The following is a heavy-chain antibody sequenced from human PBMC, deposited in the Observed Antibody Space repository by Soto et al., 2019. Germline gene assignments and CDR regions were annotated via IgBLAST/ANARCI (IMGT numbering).Heavy chain of an antibody. J-gene: IGHJ4*02. V-gene: IGHV3-7*01. CDR2: INQDGNED. CDR3: ARTGDGHHDFLDY. CDR1: GFTFSSYW. D-gene: IGHD1-1*01. Sequence: EVQLVESGGGLVQPGGSLRLSCVASGFTFSSYWMSWVRQAPGGGLEWVANINQDGNEDNLLDSVKGRFTISRDNAKNSLFLQMNSLRVDDTAVYYCARTGDGHHDFLDYWGQGALVSVSS.